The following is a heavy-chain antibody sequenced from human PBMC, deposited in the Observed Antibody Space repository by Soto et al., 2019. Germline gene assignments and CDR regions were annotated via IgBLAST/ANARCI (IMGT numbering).Heavy chain of an antibody. V-gene: IGHV1-8*01. CDR1: GYSFTRHD. CDR2: INPSSGNT. Sequence: QVQLVQSGAEVKKPGASVKVSCKASGYSFTRHDINWVRQAPGQGLEWMGWINPSSGNTGYAQRFLGRLTMTTDTSTSTAYMELSGLKSEDTAIYSCAREGILFSGVMVFYGMDVWGQGTTVTVPS. CDR3: AREGILFSGVMVFYGMDV. D-gene: IGHD3-3*01. J-gene: IGHJ6*02.